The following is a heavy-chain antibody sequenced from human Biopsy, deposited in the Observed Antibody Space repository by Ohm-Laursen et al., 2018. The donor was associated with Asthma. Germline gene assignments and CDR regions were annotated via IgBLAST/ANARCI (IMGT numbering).Heavy chain of an antibody. J-gene: IGHJ6*02. CDR1: GFTFSSYA. V-gene: IGHV3-49*04. CDR3: ARDKPSHIDYYYGMDV. Sequence: SLRLSCTASGFTFSSYAMNWVRQAPGKGLEWVGFTGSKAYGGTIEYAASVKGRFTMSRDDSKSIAYLQMNSLRAEDTAAYYCARDKPSHIDYYYGMDVWGQGTTVTVSS. CDR2: TGSKAYGGTI.